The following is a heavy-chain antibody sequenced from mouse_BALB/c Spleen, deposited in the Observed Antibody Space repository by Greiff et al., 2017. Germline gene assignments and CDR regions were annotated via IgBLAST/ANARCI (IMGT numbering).Heavy chain of an antibody. J-gene: IGHJ2*01. CDR2: ISSGSSTI. Sequence: EVMLVESGGGLVQPGGSRKLSCAASGFTFSSFGMHWVRQAPEKGLEWVAYISSGSSTIYYADTVKGRFTISRDNPKNTLFLQMTSLRSEDTAMYYCARHYGSSPYYFDYWGQGTTLTVSS. CDR3: ARHYGSSPYYFDY. D-gene: IGHD1-1*01. CDR1: GFTFSSFG. V-gene: IGHV5-17*02.